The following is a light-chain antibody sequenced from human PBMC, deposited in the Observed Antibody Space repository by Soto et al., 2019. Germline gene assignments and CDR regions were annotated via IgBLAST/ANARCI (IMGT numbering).Light chain of an antibody. Sequence: QCVLTQPPSASGTPGQRVTISCSGSSSNIGSNTVNWYQQLPGTAPKLLIYSNNQRPSRVPDRFSGSKSGTSASLAISGLQSEDEADYYCAAWDDSLNGHVFGTGTKVTVL. CDR1: SSNIGSNT. CDR3: AAWDDSLNGHV. J-gene: IGLJ1*01. CDR2: SNN. V-gene: IGLV1-44*01.